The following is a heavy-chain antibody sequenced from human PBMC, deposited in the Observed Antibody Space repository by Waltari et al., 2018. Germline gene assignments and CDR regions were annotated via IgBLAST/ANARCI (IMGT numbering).Heavy chain of an antibody. D-gene: IGHD3-10*01. J-gene: IGHJ3*02. CDR1: GGSISSYY. Sequence: QVQLQESGPGLVKPSETLSLTCTVSGGSISSYYWSWIRQPPGKGLEWFWYIYYSGSTNYNPPLKSLVTISVDTSKNQFSLKLSYVTAADTAVYYCAREVVGEQLWFGEAPVLRAFDIWGQGTMVTVSS. V-gene: IGHV4-59*01. CDR2: IYYSGST. CDR3: AREVVGEQLWFGEAPVLRAFDI.